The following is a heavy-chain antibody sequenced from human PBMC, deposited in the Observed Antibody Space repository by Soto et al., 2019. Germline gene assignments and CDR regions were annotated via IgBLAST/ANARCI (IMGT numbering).Heavy chain of an antibody. D-gene: IGHD5-12*01. CDR1: GGSISSGGYY. V-gene: IGHV4-31*03. Sequence: PSETLSLTCTVSGGSISSGGYYWSWIRQHPGKGLEWIGYIYYSGSTYYNPSLKSRVTISVDTSKNQFSLELSSVTAADTAVYYCARAPQGSGCVDYWGQGTQVTVSS. CDR3: ARAPQGSGCVDY. CDR2: IYYSGST. J-gene: IGHJ4*02.